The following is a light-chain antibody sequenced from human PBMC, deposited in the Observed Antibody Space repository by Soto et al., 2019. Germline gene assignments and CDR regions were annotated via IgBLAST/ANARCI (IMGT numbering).Light chain of an antibody. CDR3: SSYTTSNTRQIV. J-gene: IGLJ1*01. Sequence: QSVLTQPASVSRSPGQSITISCTGNSSDVGGYNYVSWYQHHPGKAPKLIIYDVSNRPSGVSIRFSGSKSDNTASLTISGLQPEDEADYHCSSYTTSNTRQIVFGTGTRSPS. V-gene: IGLV2-14*03. CDR1: SSDVGGYNY. CDR2: DVS.